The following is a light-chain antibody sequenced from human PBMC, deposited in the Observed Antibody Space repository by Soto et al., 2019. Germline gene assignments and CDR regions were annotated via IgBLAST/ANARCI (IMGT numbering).Light chain of an antibody. Sequence: DIVMTQSPDSLAVSLGERATINCKSSQHVLYSSNDKNYLAWYQQKPGQPPQLLIYWASTRESGVPDRFSGSGSGTAFTLTIRSLQAEDVAVYYCQQYYSSPYTVGQGTTVDTK. CDR3: QQYYSSPYT. J-gene: IGKJ2*01. V-gene: IGKV4-1*01. CDR2: WAS. CDR1: QHVLYSSNDKNY.